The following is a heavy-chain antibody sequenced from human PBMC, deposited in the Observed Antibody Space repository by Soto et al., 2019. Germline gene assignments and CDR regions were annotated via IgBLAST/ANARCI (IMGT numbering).Heavy chain of an antibody. J-gene: IGHJ4*02. Sequence: PSETLSLTCTVSGGSISSGGYYWSWIRQHPGKGLEWIGYIYYSGSTYYNPSLKSRVTISVDTSKNQFSLKLSSVTAADTAVYYCARAESFGSSEYPYFDYWGQGTLVTVSS. CDR1: GGSISSGGYY. V-gene: IGHV4-31*03. CDR3: ARAESFGSSEYPYFDY. D-gene: IGHD3-22*01. CDR2: IYYSGST.